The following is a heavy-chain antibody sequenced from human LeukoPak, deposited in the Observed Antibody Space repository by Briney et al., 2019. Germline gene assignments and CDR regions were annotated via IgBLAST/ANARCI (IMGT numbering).Heavy chain of an antibody. CDR1: GGSISSTNW. D-gene: IGHD3-3*01. V-gene: IGHV4-4*02. J-gene: IGHJ3*02. CDR2: IYRSGTT. Sequence: SETLSLTCAVSGGSISSTNWWSWVRQPPGKGLEWIGEIYRSGTTNYKPSLKSRVTISVDTSKNQFSLKLSSVTAADTAVYYCARAGMYYDFWSGYYAQGGQPIHAFDIWGQGTMVTVSS. CDR3: ARAGMYYDFWSGYYAQGGQPIHAFDI.